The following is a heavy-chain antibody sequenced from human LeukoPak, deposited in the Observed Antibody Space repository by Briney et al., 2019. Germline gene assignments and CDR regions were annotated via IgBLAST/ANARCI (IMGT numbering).Heavy chain of an antibody. J-gene: IGHJ4*02. CDR3: AREGRVSGYDFDC. Sequence: GGSLRLSCAASGFTFSSYWMHWVRQAPGKGLVWVSRINSDGSSITYADSVKGRFAISRDNAKNTLYLQMNSLRVEDTAVYYCAREGRVSGYDFDCWGQGTLVTVSS. CDR2: INSDGSSI. D-gene: IGHD5-12*01. CDR1: GFTFSSYW. V-gene: IGHV3-74*03.